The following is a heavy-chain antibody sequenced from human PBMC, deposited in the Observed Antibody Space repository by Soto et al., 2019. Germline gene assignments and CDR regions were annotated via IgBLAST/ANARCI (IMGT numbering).Heavy chain of an antibody. Sequence: QVHLVQSGAEVKKPGSSVKVSCKASGGTFSSYAISWVRQAPGQGLEWMGGFIPIFGTTNYAQKFQGRVTLTADESTSTAYMELSSLISEDTAVYYCTRDRGRRYNDGRGYYYSAYWGQGTLVTVSS. D-gene: IGHD3-22*01. CDR2: FIPIFGTT. CDR3: TRDRGRRYNDGRGYYYSAY. CDR1: GGTFSSYA. J-gene: IGHJ4*02. V-gene: IGHV1-69*01.